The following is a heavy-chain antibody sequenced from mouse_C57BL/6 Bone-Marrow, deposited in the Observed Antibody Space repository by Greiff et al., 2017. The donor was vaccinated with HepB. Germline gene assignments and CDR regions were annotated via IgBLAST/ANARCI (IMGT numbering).Heavy chain of an antibody. CDR3: AIGGVGSHPWFAY. V-gene: IGHV1-74*01. CDR2: IHPSDSDT. CDR1: GYTFTSYW. Sequence: QVHVKQPGAELVKPGASVKVSCKASGYTFTSYWMHWVKQRPGQGLEWIGRIHPSDSDTNYNQKFKGKATLTVDKSSTTAYLQLSSLTSGDSAVYDCAIGGVGSHPWFAYWGQGTLVTVSA. J-gene: IGHJ3*01. D-gene: IGHD2-2*01.